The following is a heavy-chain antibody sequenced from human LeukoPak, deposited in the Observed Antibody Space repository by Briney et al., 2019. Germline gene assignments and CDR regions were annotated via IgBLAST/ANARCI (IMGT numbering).Heavy chain of an antibody. CDR3: AKGVITFGGVIQAFDP. J-gene: IGHJ5*02. V-gene: IGHV3-23*01. CDR2: ISGSGGST. Sequence: GGSLRFSCAASGFTFSSYAMSWVRQAPGKGLEWVSAISGSGGSTYYADSVKGRFTISRDNSKNTLYLQMNSLRAEDTAVYYCAKGVITFGGVIQAFDPWGQGTLVTVSS. CDR1: GFTFSSYA. D-gene: IGHD3-16*02.